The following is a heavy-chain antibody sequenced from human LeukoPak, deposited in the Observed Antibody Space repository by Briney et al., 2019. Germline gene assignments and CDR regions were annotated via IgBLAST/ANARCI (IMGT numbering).Heavy chain of an antibody. D-gene: IGHD3-22*01. Sequence: PGGSLRLSCAASGFTFSNSAMSWVRQAPGKWLEWVSAISDSGRSTYYADSVKGRFTISRDNSKNTLFLHMNSLRAEDTAVYYCANAGITMIVTSWGQGTLVTVSS. CDR3: ANAGITMIVTS. CDR2: ISDSGRST. CDR1: GFTFSNSA. J-gene: IGHJ5*02. V-gene: IGHV3-23*01.